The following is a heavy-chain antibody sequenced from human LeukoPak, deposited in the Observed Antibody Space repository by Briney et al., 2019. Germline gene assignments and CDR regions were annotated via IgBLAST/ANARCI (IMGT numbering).Heavy chain of an antibody. Sequence: PGRSLRLSCAASGFTFSSYGMHWVRQAPGKGLEWVAVISYDGSNKYYADSVKGRFTISRDNSKNTLYLQMNSLRAEDTAVYYCAKSAVSVYYYYGMDVWGQGTTVTVSS. CDR3: AKSAVSVYYYYGMDV. CDR1: GFTFSSYG. J-gene: IGHJ6*02. CDR2: ISYDGSNK. V-gene: IGHV3-30*18.